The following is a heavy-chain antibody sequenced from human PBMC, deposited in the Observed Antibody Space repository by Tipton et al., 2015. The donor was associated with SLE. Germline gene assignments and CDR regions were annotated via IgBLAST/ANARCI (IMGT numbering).Heavy chain of an antibody. CDR3: ARGGSVVAARARASRAVQGAFDI. CDR2: INHSGST. J-gene: IGHJ3*02. CDR1: GGSFSGYY. Sequence: TLSLTCAVYGGSFSGYYWSWIRQPPGKGLEWIGEINHSGSTNYNPSLKSRVTISVDTSKNQFSLKLSSVTAANTAVYYCARGGSVVAARARASRAVQGAFDIWGQGTMVTVSS. D-gene: IGHD2-15*01. V-gene: IGHV4-34*01.